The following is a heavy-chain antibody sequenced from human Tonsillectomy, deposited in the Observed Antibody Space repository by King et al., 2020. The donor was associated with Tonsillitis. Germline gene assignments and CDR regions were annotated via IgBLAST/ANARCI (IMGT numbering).Heavy chain of an antibody. CDR3: ARTGWLARNNWFDP. CDR2: INPNSGAT. D-gene: IGHD6-19*01. J-gene: IGHJ5*02. V-gene: IGHV1-2*02. Sequence: QLVQSGAEVKKPGASVKVSCKASGYTFTGYYVHWVRQAPGQGLEWMGWINPNSGATNSAQKFQGRVTMTRDTSISTAYMELSRLKSDDTAVYYCARTGWLARNNWFDPWGQGTLVTVSS. CDR1: GYTFTGYY.